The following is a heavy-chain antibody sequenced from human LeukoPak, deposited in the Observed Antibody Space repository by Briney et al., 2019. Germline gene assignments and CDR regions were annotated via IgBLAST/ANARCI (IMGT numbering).Heavy chain of an antibody. J-gene: IGHJ3*02. CDR1: GFIFSDHY. V-gene: IGHV3-11*01. CDR3: ARVIRGSFDI. CDR2: ISLSGTSI. Sequence: GGSLRLSCAASGFIFSDHYMSWIRQAPGKGLEWVSSISLSGTSIYYADSVKGRFTISRGNANNSLYLQMNSLRADDTAVYYCARVIRGSFDIWGQGTMVTVSS. D-gene: IGHD2-15*01.